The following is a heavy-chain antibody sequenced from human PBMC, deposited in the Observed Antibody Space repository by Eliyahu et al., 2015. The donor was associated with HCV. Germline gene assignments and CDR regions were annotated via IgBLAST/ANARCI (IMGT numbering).Heavy chain of an antibody. Sequence: QVQLQESGPGLVKPSETLSLTCTVSGGSISNYYWSWIRQPPGKGLGWVGVIYYTGSTIYNPSLKSRVTISVDTSKNQFSLRLTSMTAADTAIYYCARGSRNSGWRPDYWGQGTLVTVSS. CDR3: ARGSRNSGWRPDY. CDR2: IYYTGST. V-gene: IGHV4-59*01. CDR1: GGSISNYY. D-gene: IGHD6-19*01. J-gene: IGHJ4*02.